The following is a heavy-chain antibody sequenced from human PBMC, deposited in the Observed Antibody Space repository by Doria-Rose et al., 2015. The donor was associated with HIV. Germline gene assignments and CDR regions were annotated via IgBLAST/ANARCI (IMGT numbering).Heavy chain of an antibody. J-gene: IGHJ3*02. CDR1: GFTFSSYE. D-gene: IGHD2-2*02. CDR3: AREGYCSSTSCYMRDAFDI. CDR2: ISSSGSTI. V-gene: IGHV3-48*03. Sequence: QLVPSGGGLVQPGGSLRLSCAASGFTFSSYEMNWVRQAPGKGLEWVSYISSSGSTIYYADSVKGRFTISRDNAKNSLYLQMNSLRAEDTAVYYCAREGYCSSTSCYMRDAFDIWGQGTMVTVSS.